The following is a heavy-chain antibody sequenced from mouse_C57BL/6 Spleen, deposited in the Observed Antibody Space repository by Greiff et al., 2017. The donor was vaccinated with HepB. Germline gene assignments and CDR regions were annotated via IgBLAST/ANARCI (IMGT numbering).Heavy chain of an antibody. Sequence: QVQLKQPGAELVMPGASVKLSCKASGYTFTSYWMHWVKQRPGQGLEWIGGIDPSDSYTNYNHKFKGKSTLTVDKSSSTAYMQLSRLTSEDSAVYYCASDYSNYYAIDYWGQGTSVTVSS. CDR2: IDPSDSYT. J-gene: IGHJ4*01. CDR1: GYTFTSYW. V-gene: IGHV1-69*01. D-gene: IGHD2-5*01. CDR3: ASDYSNYYAIDY.